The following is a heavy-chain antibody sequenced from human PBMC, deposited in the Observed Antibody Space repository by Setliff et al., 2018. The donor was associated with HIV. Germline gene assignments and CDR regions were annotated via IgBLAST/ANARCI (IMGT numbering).Heavy chain of an antibody. CDR3: ARDGGEY. J-gene: IGHJ4*02. D-gene: IGHD3-16*01. CDR2: IRSKTDGATT. Sequence: GGSLRLSCAASGFTFNTAWMSWVRQAPGKGLEWVGHIRSKTDGATTDYAAPVKGRFTISRDDSKNTLHLQMNGLKIEDTAVYYCARDGGEYWGQGTLVTVSS. V-gene: IGHV3-15*01. CDR1: GFTFNTAW.